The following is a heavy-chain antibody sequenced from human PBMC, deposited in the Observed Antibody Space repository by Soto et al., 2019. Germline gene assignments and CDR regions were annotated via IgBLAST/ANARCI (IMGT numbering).Heavy chain of an antibody. Sequence: GGSLRLSCAASGFTVSSNYMSWVRQAPGKGLEWVSVIYSGGSTYYADSVKGRFTISRDNSKNTLYLQMNSLRAEDTAVYYCAREEIAAAGPAEYFQHWGQGTLVTVSS. CDR2: IYSGGST. J-gene: IGHJ1*01. CDR3: AREEIAAAGPAEYFQH. CDR1: GFTVSSNY. D-gene: IGHD6-13*01. V-gene: IGHV3-66*01.